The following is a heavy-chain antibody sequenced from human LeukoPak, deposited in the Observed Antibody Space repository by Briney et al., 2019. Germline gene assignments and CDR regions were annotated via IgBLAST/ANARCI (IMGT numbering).Heavy chain of an antibody. CDR3: ARDGSSNWFANFDSYYMDV. V-gene: IGHV1-18*01. Sequence: ASVKVSCKTSGYTFTSLDISWVRQAPGQGLEWMGWISAYNGNTNYAQKLQGRVTMTTDTSTSTAYMELGSLRSDDTAVYYCARDGSSNWFANFDSYYMDVWGKGTTVTVSS. D-gene: IGHD6-13*01. J-gene: IGHJ6*03. CDR2: ISAYNGNT. CDR1: GYTFTSLD.